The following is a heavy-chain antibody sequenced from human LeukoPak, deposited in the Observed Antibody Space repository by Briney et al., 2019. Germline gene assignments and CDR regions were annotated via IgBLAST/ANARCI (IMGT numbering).Heavy chain of an antibody. Sequence: PSETLSLTCTVSGGSISSYYWGWIRQPPGKGLEWIGYIYYSGSTNYNPSLKSRVTISVDTSKNQFSLKLSSVTAADTAVYYCARVSYSSSWYDYYYYMDVWGKGTTVTISS. D-gene: IGHD6-13*01. CDR2: IYYSGST. J-gene: IGHJ6*03. CDR3: ARVSYSSSWYDYYYYMDV. CDR1: GGSISSYY. V-gene: IGHV4-59*01.